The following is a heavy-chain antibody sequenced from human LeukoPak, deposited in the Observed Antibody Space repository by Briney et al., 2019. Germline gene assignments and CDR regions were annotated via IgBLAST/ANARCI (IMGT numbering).Heavy chain of an antibody. Sequence: ASVKVPCKASGYTFTSYAMHWVRQAPGQRLEWMGWINAGNGNTKYSQKFQGRVTITRDTSASTAYMELSSLRSEDTAVYYCARDVGYCSGGSCYQRHNWFDPWGQGTLVTVSS. V-gene: IGHV1-3*01. J-gene: IGHJ5*02. CDR2: INAGNGNT. CDR3: ARDVGYCSGGSCYQRHNWFDP. D-gene: IGHD2-15*01. CDR1: GYTFTSYA.